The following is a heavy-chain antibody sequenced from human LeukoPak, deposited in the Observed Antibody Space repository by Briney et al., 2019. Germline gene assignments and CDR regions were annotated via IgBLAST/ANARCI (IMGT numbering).Heavy chain of an antibody. CDR3: AKDAAAAVSYYFDY. V-gene: IGHV3-30*18. J-gene: IGHJ4*02. Sequence: PGRSLRLSCAASGFTFSSYGMHWVRQAPGKGLEWVAVISYDGSNKYYADSVKGRFTISRDNAKNTLYLQMNSLRAEDTAVYYCAKDAAAAVSYYFDYCGQGTLVTVSS. CDR1: GFTFSSYG. D-gene: IGHD6-13*01. CDR2: ISYDGSNK.